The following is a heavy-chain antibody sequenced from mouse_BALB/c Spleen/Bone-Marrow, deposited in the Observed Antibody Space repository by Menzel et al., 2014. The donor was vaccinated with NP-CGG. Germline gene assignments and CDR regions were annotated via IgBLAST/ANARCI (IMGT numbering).Heavy chain of an antibody. J-gene: IGHJ3*01. CDR2: INSDGGST. D-gene: IGHD1-1*01. CDR3: ARHGDYYGSSLFAY. CDR1: EYEFPSHD. V-gene: IGHV5-2*01. Sequence: VQLKESGGGLVQPGESLKLSCESNEYEFPSHDMSWVRKTPEKRLELVAAINSDGGSTYYPDTMERRFIISRGNSKKTLYLQMSSLRSEDTAFYYCARHGDYYGSSLFAYWGQGTLVTVSA.